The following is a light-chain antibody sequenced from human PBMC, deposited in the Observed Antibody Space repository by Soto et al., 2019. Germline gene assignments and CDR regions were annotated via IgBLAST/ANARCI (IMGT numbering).Light chain of an antibody. V-gene: IGKV3-20*01. CDR2: ATS. CDR1: QSISSNY. Sequence: EIVLTQSPGTLSLSPGDRVTLSCRASQSISSNYLAWYQQKPGQAPRLLIYATSSRATGIPDRFSGSGSGTDFTLTIRRLEPEDFAMYYCQQYGDYNSPSYSFGQGTRLEI. CDR3: QQYGDYNSPSYS. J-gene: IGKJ2*03.